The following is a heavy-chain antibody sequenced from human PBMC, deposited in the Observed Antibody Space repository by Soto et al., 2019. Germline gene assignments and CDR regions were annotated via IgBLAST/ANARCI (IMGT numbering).Heavy chain of an antibody. D-gene: IGHD3-10*01. J-gene: IGHJ6*03. CDR2: INHSGST. V-gene: IGHV4-34*01. CDR3: ARAPSGPIGFGELEGYYMDV. Sequence: QVQLQQWGAGLLKPSETLSLTCAVYGGSFSGYYWSWIRQPPGKGLEWIGEINHSGSTNYNPSLKSRVTRSVDTSKNQVSLKLSSVTAADTAVYYCARAPSGPIGFGELEGYYMDVWGKGTTVTVSS. CDR1: GGSFSGYY.